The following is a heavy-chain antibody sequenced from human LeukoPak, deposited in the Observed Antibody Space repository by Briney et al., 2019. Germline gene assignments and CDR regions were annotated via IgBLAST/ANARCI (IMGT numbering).Heavy chain of an antibody. CDR1: GFTFSSYA. CDR3: ARDQGVGATTLNYFDY. V-gene: IGHV3-30*04. J-gene: IGHJ4*02. CDR2: ISYDGSNK. Sequence: GGSLRLSCAASGFTFSSYAMHWVRQAPGKGLEWVAVISYDGSNKYYADSVKGRFTISRNTSKNTLYLKMNSLRAEDTGVYYCARDQGVGATTLNYFDYWGQGTLVTVSS. D-gene: IGHD1-26*01.